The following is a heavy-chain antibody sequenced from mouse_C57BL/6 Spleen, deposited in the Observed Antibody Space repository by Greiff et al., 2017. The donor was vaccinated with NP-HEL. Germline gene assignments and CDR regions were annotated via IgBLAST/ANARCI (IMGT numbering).Heavy chain of an antibody. CDR2: IDPSDSYT. CDR1: GYTFTSYW. D-gene: IGHD1-1*01. J-gene: IGHJ3*01. CDR3: ARGYYGSSYFWFAY. V-gene: IGHV1-69*01. Sequence: QVQLQQPGAELVMPGASVKLSCKASGYTFTSYWMHWVKQRPGQGLEWIGEIDPSDSYTNYNQKFKGKSTLTVDKSSSTAYMQLSSLTSEDSAVYYCARGYYGSSYFWFAYWGQGTLVTVSA.